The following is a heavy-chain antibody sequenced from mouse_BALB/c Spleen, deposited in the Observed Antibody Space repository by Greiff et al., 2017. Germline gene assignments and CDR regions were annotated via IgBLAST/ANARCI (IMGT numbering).Heavy chain of an antibody. CDR2: IWGDGST. CDR1: GFSLTGYG. J-gene: IGHJ4*01. V-gene: IGHV2-6-7*01. CDR3: ARDHRYDGYAMDY. D-gene: IGHD2-14*01. Sequence: QVQLKESGPGLVAPSQSLSITCTVSGFSLTGYGVNWVRQPPGKGLEWLGMIWGDGSTDYNSALKSRLSISKDNSKSQVFLKMNSLQTDDTARYYCARDHRYDGYAMDYWGQGTSVTVSS.